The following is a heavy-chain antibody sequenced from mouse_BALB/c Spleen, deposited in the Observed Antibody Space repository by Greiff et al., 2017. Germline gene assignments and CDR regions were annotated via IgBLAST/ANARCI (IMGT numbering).Heavy chain of an antibody. V-gene: IGHV5-12-2*01. J-gene: IGHJ1*01. Sequence: EVKLVESGGGLVQPGGSLKLSCAASGFTFSSYTMSWVRQTPEKRLEWVAYISNGGGSTYYPDTVKGRFTISRDNAKNTLYLQMSSLKSEDTAMYYCARRGLYGSSLWYFDVWGAGTTVTVSS. CDR2: ISNGGGST. D-gene: IGHD1-1*01. CDR3: ARRGLYGSSLWYFDV. CDR1: GFTFSSYT.